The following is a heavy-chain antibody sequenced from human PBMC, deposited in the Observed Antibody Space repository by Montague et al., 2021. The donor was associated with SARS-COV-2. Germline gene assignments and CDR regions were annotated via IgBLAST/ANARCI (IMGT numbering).Heavy chain of an antibody. CDR3: ARGHLSVSMIVVVFTSASYYFDY. V-gene: IGHV4-34*01. D-gene: IGHD3-22*01. J-gene: IGHJ4*02. Sequence: SETLSLTCAVYGGSFGDDHWSWIRQPPGKGLEGIGDIKQSGSTNYNPSLKSRVTISVDTSKNQFSRKLTSVTAADTAVYFCARGHLSVSMIVVVFTSASYYFDYWGRGAQVTVSS. CDR2: IKQSGST. CDR1: GGSFGDDH.